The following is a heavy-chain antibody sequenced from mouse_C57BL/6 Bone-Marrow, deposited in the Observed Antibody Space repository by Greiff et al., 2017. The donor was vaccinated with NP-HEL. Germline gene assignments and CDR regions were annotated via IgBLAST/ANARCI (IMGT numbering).Heavy chain of an antibody. J-gene: IGHJ3*01. CDR3: ARNLFAY. V-gene: IGHV5-6*01. CDR2: ISSGGSYT. Sequence: EVQLVESGGDLVKPGGSLKLSCAASGFTFSSYGMSWVRQTPDKRLEWVATISSGGSYTYYPDSVKGRFTISRDNAKNTLYLQMSSLKSEDTAMYYCARNLFAYWGQGTLVTVSA. CDR1: GFTFSSYG.